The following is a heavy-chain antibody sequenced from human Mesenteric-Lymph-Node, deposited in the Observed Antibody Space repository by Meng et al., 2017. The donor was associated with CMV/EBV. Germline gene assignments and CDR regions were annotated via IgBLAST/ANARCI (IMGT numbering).Heavy chain of an antibody. CDR1: GGSISTYY. V-gene: IGHV4-59*01. CDR2: IYYSGST. CDR3: ASVFRCADRPGLMDV. Sequence: GSLRLSCTVSGGSISTYYWSWIRQPPGKGLEWIGYIYYSGSTYYNPSLNTRVTISVDTSKNQFSLKLSSVTAADTAVYYCASVFRCADRPGLMDVWGQGTTVTVSS. J-gene: IGHJ6*02. D-gene: IGHD1-14*01.